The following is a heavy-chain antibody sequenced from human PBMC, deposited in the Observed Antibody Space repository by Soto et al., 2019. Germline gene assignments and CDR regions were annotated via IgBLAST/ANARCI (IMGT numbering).Heavy chain of an antibody. Sequence: GGSLRLSCAASGFTFSSNYMSWVRQAPGKGLEWVSVIYSGGSTYYADSVKGRFTISRDNSKNTLYLQMNSLRAEDTAVYYCAGRYYGSGSYYHFDYWGQGTLVTVSS. CDR1: GFTFSSNY. CDR2: IYSGGST. J-gene: IGHJ4*02. D-gene: IGHD3-10*01. CDR3: AGRYYGSGSYYHFDY. V-gene: IGHV3-66*01.